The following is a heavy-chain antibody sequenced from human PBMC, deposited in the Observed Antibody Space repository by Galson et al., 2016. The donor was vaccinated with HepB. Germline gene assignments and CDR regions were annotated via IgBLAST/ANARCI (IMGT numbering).Heavy chain of an antibody. CDR2: IKSKTDGGTT. D-gene: IGHD3-22*01. CDR1: GFTFNNAW. J-gene: IGHJ1*01. CDR3: STIRYYDSSGYYWGGFFQH. V-gene: IGHV3-15*01. Sequence: SLILSCAASGFTFNNAWMSWVRQAPGKGLEWVGRIKSKTDGGTTDYATPVKGRFTISRDDSKNTLYLQMKSLKTEDTAVYYCSTIRYYDSSGYYWGGFFQHWGQGTLVTVSS.